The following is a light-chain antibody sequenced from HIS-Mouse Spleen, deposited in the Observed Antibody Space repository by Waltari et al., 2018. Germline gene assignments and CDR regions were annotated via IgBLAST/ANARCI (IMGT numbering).Light chain of an antibody. CDR3: AAWDDSLSGYV. J-gene: IGLJ1*01. V-gene: IGLV1-47*01. CDR2: RNN. Sequence: QSVLTQPPSASGTPGQRVTISCSGSSSNIGRNYVYGYQQLPGTAPKHLIYRNNQRPSGVPDRFSGSKSGTSASLAISGLRSEDEADYYCAAWDDSLSGYVFGTGTKVTVL. CDR1: SSNIGRNY.